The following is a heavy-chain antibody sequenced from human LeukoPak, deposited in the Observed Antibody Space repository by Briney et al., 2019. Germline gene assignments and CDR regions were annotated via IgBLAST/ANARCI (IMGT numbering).Heavy chain of an antibody. Sequence: GASVKVSCKASGYTFTNYYMHWVRQAPGQGLEWMGIINPRGGSTSYAQKFQGRVTMTRDTSTGTVQMELSSLRSEDTAMYYCARAFDFTDYYYAHWGQGTLVTVSS. CDR3: ARAFDFTDYYYAH. D-gene: IGHD3-22*01. J-gene: IGHJ4*02. V-gene: IGHV1-46*01. CDR1: GYTFTNYY. CDR2: INPRGGST.